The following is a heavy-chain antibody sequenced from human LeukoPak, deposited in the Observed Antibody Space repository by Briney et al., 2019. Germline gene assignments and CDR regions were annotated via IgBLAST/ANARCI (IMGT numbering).Heavy chain of an antibody. Sequence: GASVKVSCKASGYTFTSYYMHWVRQAPGQGLEWMGIINPSGGSTSYAQKFQGRVTMTRDTSTSTVYMELSSLRSEDTAVYYCARDQIRNYSNLNYFDYWGQGTLVTVSS. CDR1: GYTFTSYY. CDR2: INPSGGST. J-gene: IGHJ4*02. V-gene: IGHV1-46*01. D-gene: IGHD4-11*01. CDR3: ARDQIRNYSNLNYFDY.